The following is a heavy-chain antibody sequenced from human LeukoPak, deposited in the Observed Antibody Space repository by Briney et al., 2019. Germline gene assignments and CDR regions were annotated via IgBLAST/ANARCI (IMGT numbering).Heavy chain of an antibody. CDR2: MNPNSGNT. D-gene: IGHD3-9*01. V-gene: IGHV1-8*01. J-gene: IGHJ4*02. Sequence: GASVKVSCKASGYTFTSYDINWVRQATGQGLEWMGWMNPNSGNTGYAQKFQGRVTVTRNTSISTAYMELSSLRSEDTAVYYCARIGDILTGYYYFDYWGQGTLVTVSS. CDR3: ARIGDILTGYYYFDY. CDR1: GYTFTSYD.